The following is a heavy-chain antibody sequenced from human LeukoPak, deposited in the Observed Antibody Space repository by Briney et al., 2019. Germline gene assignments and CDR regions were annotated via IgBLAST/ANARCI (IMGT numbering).Heavy chain of an antibody. CDR3: ARGGSRDGYNFQFDY. D-gene: IGHD5-24*01. CDR2: IIPIFGIA. V-gene: IGHV1-69*04. Sequence: SEKVSCKASGGTFSSYAISWVRQAPGQGLEWMGRIIPIFGIANYAQKFQGRVTITADKSTSTAYMELSSLRSEDTAVYYCARGGSRDGYNFQFDYWGQGTLVTVSS. CDR1: GGTFSSYA. J-gene: IGHJ4*02.